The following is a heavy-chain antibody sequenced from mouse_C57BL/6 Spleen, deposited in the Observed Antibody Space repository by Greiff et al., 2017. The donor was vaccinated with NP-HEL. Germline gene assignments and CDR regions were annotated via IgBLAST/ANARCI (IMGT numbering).Heavy chain of an antibody. CDR1: GFTFTDYY. CDR3: ARYMGGYEQYYLDY. Sequence: EVQVVESGGGLVQPGGSLRLSCAASGFTFTDYYMSWVRQPPGTALAWLGFIRNKANGYTTEYSASVKGRFTISRDNSQSIRYLQRNALRAEDSATYYCARYMGGYEQYYLDYWGQGTTRTVSS. CDR2: IRNKANGYTT. V-gene: IGHV7-3*01. D-gene: IGHD2-2*01. J-gene: IGHJ2*01.